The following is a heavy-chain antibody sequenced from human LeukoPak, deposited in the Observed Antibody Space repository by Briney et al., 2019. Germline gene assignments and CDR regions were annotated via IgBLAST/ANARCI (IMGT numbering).Heavy chain of an antibody. CDR1: GGSISSSSCY. J-gene: IGHJ4*02. Sequence: SETLSLTCPVSGGSISSSSCYWGWIRQPPGKGLEWIGSIYYSGSTYYNPSLKSRFTISVDTSKNQFSLKLSSVTAADTAVYYCASHVGYYDSSGHSSFDYWGQGTLVTVSS. V-gene: IGHV4-39*01. CDR2: IYYSGST. CDR3: ASHVGYYDSSGHSSFDY. D-gene: IGHD3-22*01.